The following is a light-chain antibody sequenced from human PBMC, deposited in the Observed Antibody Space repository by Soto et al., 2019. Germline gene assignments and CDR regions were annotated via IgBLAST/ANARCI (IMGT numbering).Light chain of an antibody. CDR1: QSVAFH. CDR2: GAF. V-gene: IGKV3-15*01. CDR3: QQYKKWPPLT. Sequence: EIVMTQSPATLSVSPGETATLSCRASQSVAFHLAWYQQKPGQGPRLLIYGAFTRATGIPARFSGSGSGTEFTLTISSLQSEDFAVYYCQQYKKWPPLTFGGGTKVDIK. J-gene: IGKJ4*01.